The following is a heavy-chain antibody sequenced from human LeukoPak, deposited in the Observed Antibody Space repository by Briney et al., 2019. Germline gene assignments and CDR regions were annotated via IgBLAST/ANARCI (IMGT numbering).Heavy chain of an antibody. CDR3: ARDQVRYYGSGSYALHY. J-gene: IGHJ4*02. Sequence: ASVKVSCKASGYTFTSYGISWVRQAPGQGLEWMGWISAYNGNTNYAQKLQGRVTMTTDTSISTAYMELSRLRSDDTAVYYCARDQVRYYGSGSYALHYWGQGTLVTVSS. CDR1: GYTFTSYG. D-gene: IGHD3-10*01. CDR2: ISAYNGNT. V-gene: IGHV1-18*01.